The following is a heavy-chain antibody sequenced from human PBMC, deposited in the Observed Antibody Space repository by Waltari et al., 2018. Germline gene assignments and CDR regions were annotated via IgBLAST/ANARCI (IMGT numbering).Heavy chain of an antibody. Sequence: VHLVESGGGVVQPGRSLTLSCAASGFNFTNFGVHWVRQAPGKGLEFVAFISYDRNYKDHAHSVRGRFTIFRDNAKKTFYLQMNSLRPEDTAVYYCARDSAVVVPAAVDSWGQGTLVTVSS. CDR3: ARDSAVVVPAAVDS. V-gene: IGHV3-30*03. CDR1: GFNFTNFG. J-gene: IGHJ4*02. D-gene: IGHD2-2*01. CDR2: ISYDRNYK.